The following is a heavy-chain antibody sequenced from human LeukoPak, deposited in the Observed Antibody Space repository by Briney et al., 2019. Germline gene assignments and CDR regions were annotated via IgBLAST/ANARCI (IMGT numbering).Heavy chain of an antibody. CDR3: ARGPYYDFWSGYYSIYYFDY. J-gene: IGHJ4*02. CDR2: IYFSGST. CDR1: GGSITSSSYN. D-gene: IGHD3-3*01. V-gene: IGHV4-39*07. Sequence: PSETLSLTCTVSGGSITSSSYNWGWIRQPPGKGLEWIGSIYFSGSTYYNPSLKSRVTISVDTSKNQFSLTLSSVTAADTAVYYCARGPYYDFWSGYYSIYYFDYWGQGTLVTVSS.